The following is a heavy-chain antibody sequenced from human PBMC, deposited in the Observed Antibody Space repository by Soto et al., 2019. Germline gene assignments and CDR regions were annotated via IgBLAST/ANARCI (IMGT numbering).Heavy chain of an antibody. D-gene: IGHD6-13*01. Sequence: GGSLRLSCAASGFTFSSYAMHWVRQAPGKGLEWVAVISYDGSNKYYADSVKGRFTISRDNSKNTLYLQMNSLRAEDTAVYYCASHQHSSSWYPYYYYYYGMDVWGQGTTVTVSS. CDR2: ISYDGSNK. V-gene: IGHV3-30-3*01. CDR3: ASHQHSSSWYPYYYYYYGMDV. CDR1: GFTFSSYA. J-gene: IGHJ6*02.